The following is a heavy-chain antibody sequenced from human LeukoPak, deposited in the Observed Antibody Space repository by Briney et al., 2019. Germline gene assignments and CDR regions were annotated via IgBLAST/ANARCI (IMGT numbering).Heavy chain of an antibody. D-gene: IGHD3-10*01. CDR1: GYTFTSYD. V-gene: IGHV1-8*01. Sequence: ASVKVSCKASGYTFTSYDINWVRQATGQGLEWMGWMNPNSGNTGYAQKFQGRVTITRNTSMSTAYMELSSLRSEDTAVYYCARVKRYGSGSYCMVYWGQGTLVTVSS. CDR3: ARVKRYGSGSYCMVY. J-gene: IGHJ4*02. CDR2: MNPNSGNT.